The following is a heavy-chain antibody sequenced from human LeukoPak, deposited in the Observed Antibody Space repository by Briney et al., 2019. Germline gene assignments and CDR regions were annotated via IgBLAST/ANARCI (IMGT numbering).Heavy chain of an antibody. Sequence: GASVKVSCKASGYTFTGYYMHWVRQAPGQGLEWMGWINPNSGGTNYAQKFQGRVTITRNTSISTAYMELSSLRSEDTAVYYCARGGIAARRGSDYWGQGTLVTVSS. CDR3: ARGGIAARRGSDY. D-gene: IGHD6-6*01. CDR2: INPNSGGT. CDR1: GYTFTGYY. V-gene: IGHV1-2*02. J-gene: IGHJ4*02.